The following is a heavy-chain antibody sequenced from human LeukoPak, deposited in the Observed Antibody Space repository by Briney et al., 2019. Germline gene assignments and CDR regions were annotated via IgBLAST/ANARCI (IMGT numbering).Heavy chain of an antibody. CDR3: ARSSPYSTSWYSG. CDR2: INSDGSSA. J-gene: IGHJ4*02. CDR1: GFTLSSYW. Sequence: GGSLRLSCAASGFTLSSYWMRWVRQAPGKGLVWVSRINSDGSSANYADSVKGRFTISRDNAKNTLYLQMNSLRAEDTAVYYCARSSPYSTSWYSGWGQGTLVTVSS. D-gene: IGHD6-13*01. V-gene: IGHV3-74*01.